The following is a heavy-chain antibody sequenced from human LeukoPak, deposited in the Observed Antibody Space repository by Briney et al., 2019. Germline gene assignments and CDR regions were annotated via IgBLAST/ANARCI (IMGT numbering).Heavy chain of an antibody. J-gene: IGHJ4*02. CDR2: ISYDSNYR. V-gene: IGHV3-30*01. CDR3: ARDRRYYSDF. CDR1: GFTFSHYP. Sequence: GRSLRLSCAASGFTFSHYPMHWVRQAPGKGLECLAVISYDSNYRYYADSVKGRFTISRGNSNNTLYLQIDSLRPEDTAMYFCARDRRYYSDFWGQGTLVTVSS.